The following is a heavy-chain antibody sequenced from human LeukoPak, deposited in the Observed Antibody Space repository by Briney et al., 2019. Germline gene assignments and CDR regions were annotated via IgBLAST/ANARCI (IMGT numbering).Heavy chain of an antibody. Sequence: GGSLRLSCAASGFTFDNYGMSWVRQVPGKGLEWVPSINGNGGSTAYADSVEGRFTISRDNAKNSLYLQMHSLRAEDTAVYYCARDLMGWDLHYFDYWGQGTLVTVSS. D-gene: IGHD1-26*01. CDR1: GFTFDNYG. V-gene: IGHV3-20*04. CDR3: ARDLMGWDLHYFDY. CDR2: INGNGGST. J-gene: IGHJ4*02.